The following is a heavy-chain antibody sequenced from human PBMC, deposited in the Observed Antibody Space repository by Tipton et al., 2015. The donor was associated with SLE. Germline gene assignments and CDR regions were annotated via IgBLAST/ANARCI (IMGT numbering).Heavy chain of an antibody. V-gene: IGHV4-59*01. J-gene: IGHJ4*02. CDR2: IYYSGST. D-gene: IGHD5-18*01. CDR1: GGSISSYY. Sequence: LRLSCTVSGGSISSYYWSWIRQPPGKGLEWIGYIYYSGSTNYNPSLKSRVTISVDTSKNQFSLKLSSVTAADTAVYYCARVYGYGPFDYWGQGTLVTVSS. CDR3: ARVYGYGPFDY.